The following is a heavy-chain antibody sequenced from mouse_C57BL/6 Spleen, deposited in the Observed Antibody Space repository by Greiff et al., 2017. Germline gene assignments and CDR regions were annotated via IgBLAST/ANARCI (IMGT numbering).Heavy chain of an antibody. CDR1: GYSFTDYN. CDR3: ARPYYGSSPFDY. V-gene: IGHV1-39*01. CDR2: INPNYGTT. D-gene: IGHD1-1*01. J-gene: IGHJ2*01. Sequence: VHVKQSGPELVKPGASVKISCKASGYSFTDYNMNWVKQSNGKSLEWIGVINPNYGTTSYNHKFKGKATLTVDQSSSTAYMQLNSLKSEDSAVYYFARPYYGSSPFDYWGQGTTLTVSS.